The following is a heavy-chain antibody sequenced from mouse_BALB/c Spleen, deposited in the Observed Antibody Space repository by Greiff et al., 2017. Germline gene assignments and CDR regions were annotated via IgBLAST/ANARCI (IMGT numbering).Heavy chain of an antibody. CDR1: GYSITSGYY. CDR2: ISYDGSN. Sequence: DVQLQESGPGLVKPSQSLSLTCSVTGYSITSGYYWNWIRQFPGNKLEWMGYISYDGSNNYNPSLKNRISITRDTSKNHFFLKLNSVTTEDTATYYCARAGGAGYYAMDYWGQGTSVTVSS. V-gene: IGHV3-6*02. CDR3: ARAGGAGYYAMDY. J-gene: IGHJ4*01.